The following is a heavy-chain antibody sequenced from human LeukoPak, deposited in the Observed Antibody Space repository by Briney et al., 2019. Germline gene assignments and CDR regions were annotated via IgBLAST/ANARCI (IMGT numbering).Heavy chain of an antibody. CDR2: TNTNTGNP. J-gene: IGHJ4*02. CDR3: VRISGGSYFDF. Sequence: GASVKVSCKTSGYTFTSYAINWVRQAPGQGLEWMGWTNTNTGNPTYDQGFTGRFVFSLDTSVNTAYLQISSLKAEDTAVYYCVRISGGSYFDFWGQGTLVTVSS. CDR1: GYTFTSYA. D-gene: IGHD1-26*01. V-gene: IGHV7-4-1*02.